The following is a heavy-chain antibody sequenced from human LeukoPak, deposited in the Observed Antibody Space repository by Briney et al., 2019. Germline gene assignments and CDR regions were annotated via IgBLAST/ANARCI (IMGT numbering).Heavy chain of an antibody. D-gene: IGHD7-27*01. CDR2: INSDGSST. J-gene: IGHJ6*03. Sequence: GGSLRLSCAASGFTFSSYWMHWVRQAPGKGLVWVSRINSDGSSTSYADSVKGRFTISRDNAKNTLYLQMNSLRAEDTAVYYCARDMWDELGPYYYYYMDVWGKGTTVTVSS. CDR1: GFTFSSYW. CDR3: ARDMWDELGPYYYYYMDV. V-gene: IGHV3-74*01.